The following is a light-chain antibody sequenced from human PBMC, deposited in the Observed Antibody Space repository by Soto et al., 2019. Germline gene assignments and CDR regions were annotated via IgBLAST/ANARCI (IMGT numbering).Light chain of an antibody. V-gene: IGKV3-11*01. CDR3: QQYGNSRWT. Sequence: EIVLTQSPATLSLSPGERATLSCRASQSVSSYLAWYQQKPGQAPRLLIYDASSRATGIPARFSGSGSETDFTLTITSLEPEDFAVYYCQQYGNSRWTFGQGTKVEIK. J-gene: IGKJ1*01. CDR1: QSVSSY. CDR2: DAS.